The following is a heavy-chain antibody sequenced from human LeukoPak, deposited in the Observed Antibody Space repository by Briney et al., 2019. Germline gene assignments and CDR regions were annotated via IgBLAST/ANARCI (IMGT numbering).Heavy chain of an antibody. J-gene: IGHJ4*02. D-gene: IGHD2-2*01. V-gene: IGHV3-7*01. Sequence: QPGGPLRLSCAASGFTFSSYWMSWVPQAPGKGLEWVAHIKQDGSEKYYVDSVKGRFTMYRDNAKISLYLQRNSLRAEDTAVYYCARAPYIPIRRIVVVPAARQRYYFDYWGQGTLVTVCS. CDR1: GFTFSSYW. CDR3: ARAPYIPIRRIVVVPAARQRYYFDY. CDR2: IKQDGSEK.